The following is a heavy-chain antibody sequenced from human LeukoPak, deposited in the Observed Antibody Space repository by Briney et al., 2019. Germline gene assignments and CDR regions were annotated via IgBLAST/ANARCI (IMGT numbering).Heavy chain of an antibody. Sequence: GASVKVSCKASGGTFSNYAISWVRQAPGQGLEWMGGIIRVTGTADYAQKFQGRVTITADESTSTAYMELSSPRSEDTAAYYCARGRYSSGWKSYSSHYYYGLDVWGQGTTVTVSS. CDR1: GGTFSNYA. CDR3: ARGRYSSGWKSYSSHYYYGLDV. D-gene: IGHD6-19*01. CDR2: IIRVTGTA. J-gene: IGHJ6*02. V-gene: IGHV1-69*13.